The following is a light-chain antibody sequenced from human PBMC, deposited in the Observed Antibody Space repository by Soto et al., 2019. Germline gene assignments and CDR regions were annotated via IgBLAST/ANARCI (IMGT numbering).Light chain of an antibody. CDR2: RDN. J-gene: IGLJ2*01. Sequence: QSVLTQTPSVSGTPGQRVNISCSGSSSNIGRNYVYWYHQFPGTAPKLLIYRDNERPSGVPDRFSGSKSGTSASLAISGLRSGDAADYHCATWDDSLGGPVFGGGTKLTVL. V-gene: IGLV1-47*01. CDR1: SSNIGRNY. CDR3: ATWDDSLGGPV.